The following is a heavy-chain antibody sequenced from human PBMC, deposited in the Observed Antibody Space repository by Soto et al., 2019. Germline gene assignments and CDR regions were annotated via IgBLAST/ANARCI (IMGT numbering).Heavy chain of an antibody. CDR1: GGTFSSYT. CDR3: ARTLERGWFDP. D-gene: IGHD1-1*01. J-gene: IGHJ5*02. Sequence: QVQLVQSGAEVQKPGSSVKVSCKASGGTFSSYTISWVRQAPGQGLEWMGRIIPILGIANYAQKIQGRVTITADKSTSTAYMELSSLRSEDTAVYYCARTLERGWFDPWGQGTLVTVSS. CDR2: IIPILGIA. V-gene: IGHV1-69*02.